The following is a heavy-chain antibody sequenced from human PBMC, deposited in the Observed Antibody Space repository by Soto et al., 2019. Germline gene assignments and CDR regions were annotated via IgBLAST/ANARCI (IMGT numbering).Heavy chain of an antibody. CDR1: GYTFINFF. J-gene: IGHJ4*02. D-gene: IGHD3-9*01. V-gene: IGHV1-2*02. Sequence: ASVKVSCKASGYTFINFFIQWVRQAPGQGLEWMGWINPSSGDTQYVEKFQDRVTMTRDASISTAHMELRRLTTDDTAVYYDDTVYYYFDYWGQGTLVTVSS. CDR3: DTVYYYFDY. CDR2: INPSSGDT.